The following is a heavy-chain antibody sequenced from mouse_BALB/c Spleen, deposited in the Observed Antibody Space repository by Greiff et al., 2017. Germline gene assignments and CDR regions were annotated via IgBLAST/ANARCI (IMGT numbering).Heavy chain of an antibody. D-gene: IGHD5-5*01. CDR2: IRSKSNNYAT. CDR3: VREDYPHAMDY. Sequence: DVMLVESGGGLVQPQGSLKLSCAASGFTFNTYAMHWVCQAPGKGLEWVARIRSKSNNYATYYADSVKDRFTISRDDSQSMLYLQMNNLKTEDTAMYYCVREDYPHAMDYWGQGTSVTVSS. J-gene: IGHJ4*01. V-gene: IGHV10-3*03. CDR1: GFTFNTYA.